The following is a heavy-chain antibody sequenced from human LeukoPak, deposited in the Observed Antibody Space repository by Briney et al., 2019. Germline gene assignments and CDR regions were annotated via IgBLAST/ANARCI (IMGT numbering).Heavy chain of an antibody. CDR2: VSSSSAMI. V-gene: IGHV3-48*02. Sequence: PGGSLRLSCAASGFTFSSYSMNWVRQAPGKGLEWVSYVSSSSAMIYYADSVKGRFTISRDNAKNSLYLQMSSLRDEDMAVYYCARKNDYDSSGYHNWLDPWGQGTLVTVSS. J-gene: IGHJ5*02. CDR3: ARKNDYDSSGYHNWLDP. CDR1: GFTFSSYS. D-gene: IGHD3-22*01.